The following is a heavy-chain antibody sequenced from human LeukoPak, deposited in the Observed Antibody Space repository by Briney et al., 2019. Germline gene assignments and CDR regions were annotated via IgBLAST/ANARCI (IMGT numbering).Heavy chain of an antibody. CDR1: GGSISSGDYY. J-gene: IGHJ5*02. Sequence: SQTLSLTCTVSGGSISSGDYYWSWIRQPPGRGLEWIGYIYSSGSINYNPSLKSRVTISVNTSKNHFSLKLTSVTTADTAMYYCASSRTGSESYGATFYSWGQGVLVTVSS. V-gene: IGHV4-61*03. CDR3: ASSRTGSESYGATFYS. D-gene: IGHD1-26*01. CDR2: IYSSGSI.